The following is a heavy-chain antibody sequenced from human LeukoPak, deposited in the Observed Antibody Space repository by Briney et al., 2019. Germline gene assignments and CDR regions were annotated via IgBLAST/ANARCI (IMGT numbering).Heavy chain of an antibody. CDR3: ARLDSYSGSYGVDY. CDR2: IYPGYSDT. Sequence: GESLKIFCKVSGYILTNNWIGWVRQVPGKGLEWMGLIYPGYSDTRYSPSFQGQVTISADKSISTAYLQWSSLKASDTAMYYCARLDSYSGSYGVDYWGQGTLVTVSS. V-gene: IGHV5-51*01. J-gene: IGHJ4*02. D-gene: IGHD1-26*01. CDR1: GYILTNNW.